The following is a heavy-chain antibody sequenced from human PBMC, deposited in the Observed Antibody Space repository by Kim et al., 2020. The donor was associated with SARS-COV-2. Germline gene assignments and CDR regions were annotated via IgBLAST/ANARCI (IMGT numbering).Heavy chain of an antibody. D-gene: IGHD4-17*01. Sequence: GGSLRLSCAASGFTFSSYGMHWVRQAPGKGLEWVAVIWYDGSNKYYADSVKGRFTISRDNSKNTLYLQMNSLRAEDTAVYYCARHPEGLRRNHFDYWGQGTLVTVSS. CDR1: GFTFSSYG. J-gene: IGHJ4*02. V-gene: IGHV3-33*01. CDR3: ARHPEGLRRNHFDY. CDR2: IWYDGSNK.